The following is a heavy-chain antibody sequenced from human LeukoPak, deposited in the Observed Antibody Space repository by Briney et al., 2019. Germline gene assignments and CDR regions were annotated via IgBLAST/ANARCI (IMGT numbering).Heavy chain of an antibody. CDR2: ISGSGGST. Sequence: GGSLRLSCAASGFTFSSYAMSWVRQAPGKGLEWVSAISGSGGSTYYADSVKGRFTISRDNSKNTLYLQENSLRADYAAVYYCAKDPESLDYWGQGTLVTVSS. CDR1: GFTFSSYA. J-gene: IGHJ4*02. D-gene: IGHD1-14*01. V-gene: IGHV3-23*01. CDR3: AKDPESLDY.